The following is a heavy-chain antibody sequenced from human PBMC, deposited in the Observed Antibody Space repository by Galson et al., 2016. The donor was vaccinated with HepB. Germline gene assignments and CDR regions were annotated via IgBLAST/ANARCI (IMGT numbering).Heavy chain of an antibody. Sequence: QSGAEVKKRGESLRISSKGSGYSFSTYWISWVRQIPGRGPEWVGRTSPSDSYTHYSASFHGHVTISVENSISTSYLQWSSLKASDAAMYFCARQGESRGGRAAAAGTDYWGQGTLVTVSS. J-gene: IGHJ4*02. CDR3: ARQGESRGGRAAAAGTDY. V-gene: IGHV5-10-1*01. CDR1: GYSFSTYW. CDR2: TSPSDSYT. D-gene: IGHD6-13*01.